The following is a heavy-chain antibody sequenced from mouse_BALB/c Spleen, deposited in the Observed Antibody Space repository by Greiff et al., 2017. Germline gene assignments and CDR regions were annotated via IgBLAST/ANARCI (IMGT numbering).Heavy chain of an antibody. D-gene: IGHD1-1*01. Sequence: VQLQESGPGLVAPSQSLSITCTVSGFSLTGYGVNWVRQPPGKGLEWLGMIWGDGSTDYNSALKSRLSISKDNSKSQVFLKMNSLQTDDTARYYCARDDYYGSSYLYFDVWGAGTTVTVSS. CDR2: IWGDGST. CDR3: ARDDYYGSSYLYFDV. V-gene: IGHV2-6-7*01. CDR1: GFSLTGYG. J-gene: IGHJ1*01.